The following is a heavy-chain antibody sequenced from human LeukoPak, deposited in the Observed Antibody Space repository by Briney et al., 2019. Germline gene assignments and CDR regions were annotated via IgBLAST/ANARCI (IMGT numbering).Heavy chain of an antibody. V-gene: IGHV3-48*03. CDR1: GFTFSSYE. CDR3: ARVLVAGRYSSGWYQGAFDI. CDR2: ISSSGSTI. D-gene: IGHD6-19*01. J-gene: IGHJ3*02. Sequence: QPGGSLRLSCAASGFTFSSYEMNWVRQAPGKGLERVSYISSSGSTIYYADSVKGRFTISRDNAKNSLYLQMNSLRAEDTAVYYCARVLVAGRYSSGWYQGAFDIWGQGTMVTVSS.